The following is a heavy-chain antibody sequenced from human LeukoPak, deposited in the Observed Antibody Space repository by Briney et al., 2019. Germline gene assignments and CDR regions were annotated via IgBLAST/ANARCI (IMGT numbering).Heavy chain of an antibody. CDR3: ARDAVFSRLGELSPLDY. CDR1: GGTFSSYA. J-gene: IGHJ4*02. D-gene: IGHD3-16*02. CDR2: ISAYNGNT. V-gene: IGHV1-18*01. Sequence: ASVKVSCKASGGTFSSYAISWVRQAPGQGLEWMGWISAYNGNTNYAQKLQGRVTMTTDTSTSTAYMELRSLRSDDTAVYYCARDAVFSRLGELSPLDYWGQGTLVTVSS.